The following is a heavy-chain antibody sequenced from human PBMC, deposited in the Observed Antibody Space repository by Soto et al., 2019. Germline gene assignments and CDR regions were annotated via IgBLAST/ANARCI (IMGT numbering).Heavy chain of an antibody. CDR2: IYWDDDK. Sequence: QITLKESGPTLVTPTQTPTLTCSFSGFSLQTNGAGVGWIRQPPGKALEWLALIYWDDDKRYSPSLRTRLTITKDTSKNLVVLTMTNMDPVDTATYYCAHRDHQFRSNWNGGWFDPWGQGTLVTVSS. V-gene: IGHV2-5*02. CDR1: GFSLQTNGAG. J-gene: IGHJ5*02. D-gene: IGHD1-20*01. CDR3: AHRDHQFRSNWNGGWFDP.